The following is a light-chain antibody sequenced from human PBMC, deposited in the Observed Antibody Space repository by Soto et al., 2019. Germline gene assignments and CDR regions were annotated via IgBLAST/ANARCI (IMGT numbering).Light chain of an antibody. V-gene: IGKV3-20*01. CDR2: GAS. Sequence: EIVLTPSPGTLSLSPVDRATLSGRASQSVSSSYLAWYQQKPGQAPRLLIYGASTRATGIPDRFSGDGSVTHFTLTISRLEAEEFVMYYGQQYGSSPITFGQGTRLEIK. CDR3: QQYGSSPIT. CDR1: QSVSSSY. J-gene: IGKJ5*01.